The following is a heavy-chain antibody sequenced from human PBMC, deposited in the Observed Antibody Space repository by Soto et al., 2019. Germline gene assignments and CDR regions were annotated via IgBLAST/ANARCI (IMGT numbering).Heavy chain of an antibody. CDR3: AKAPRGIYYGSGSYALFDY. CDR1: GFTFRSYA. CDR2: ISGSGGST. V-gene: IGHV3-23*01. J-gene: IGHJ4*02. Sequence: GGSLRLSCAASGFTFRSYAMSWVRQAPGKGLEWVSGISGSGGSTYYADSVKGRFTISRDNSKNTLYLQMNSLRAEDTAVYYCAKAPRGIYYGSGSYALFDYWGQGTLVTVSS. D-gene: IGHD3-10*01.